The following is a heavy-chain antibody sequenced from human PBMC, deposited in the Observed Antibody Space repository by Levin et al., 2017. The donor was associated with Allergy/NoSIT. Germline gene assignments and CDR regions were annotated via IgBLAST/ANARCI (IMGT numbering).Heavy chain of an antibody. Sequence: KTSETLSLTCAVYGGSLHDDYWVWIRQSPGKGLEWIGEINHSGTTNYNPSLKSRVTISLDTSQNQFSLKLGSVTAADTAVFYCARAMRHYNTFDIWGQGTKVTVSS. D-gene: IGHD5-24*01. J-gene: IGHJ3*02. CDR3: ARAMRHYNTFDI. V-gene: IGHV4-34*01. CDR2: INHSGTT. CDR1: GGSLHDDY.